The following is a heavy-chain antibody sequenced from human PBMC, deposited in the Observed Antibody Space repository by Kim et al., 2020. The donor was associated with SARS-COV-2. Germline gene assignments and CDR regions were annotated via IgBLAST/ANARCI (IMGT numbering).Heavy chain of an antibody. J-gene: IGHJ4*02. Sequence: GGSLRLSCAASGFTFSSYTMSWVRQAPGKGLEWVSCISGSGIVTYYADSVKGRLTISRDNSKNTLYLQMNSLRAGDTAVYYCAKDSHYYDSSAFDYWGQG. CDR3: AKDSHYYDSSAFDY. CDR1: GFTFSSYT. D-gene: IGHD3-22*01. CDR2: ISGSGIVT. V-gene: IGHV3-23*01.